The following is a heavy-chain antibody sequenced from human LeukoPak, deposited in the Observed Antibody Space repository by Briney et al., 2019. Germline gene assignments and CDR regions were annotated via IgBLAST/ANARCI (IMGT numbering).Heavy chain of an antibody. CDR3: AKYSSSWYSSPFDY. CDR2: ISGSGGGT. Sequence: GGSLRLSCAASGFTFSSYAMSWVRQAPGKWLEWVSAISGSGGGTYYADSVKGRFTISRDNSKNTLYLQMNSLRAEDTAVYYCAKYSSSWYSSPFDYWGQGTLVTVSS. V-gene: IGHV3-23*01. CDR1: GFTFSSYA. D-gene: IGHD6-13*01. J-gene: IGHJ4*02.